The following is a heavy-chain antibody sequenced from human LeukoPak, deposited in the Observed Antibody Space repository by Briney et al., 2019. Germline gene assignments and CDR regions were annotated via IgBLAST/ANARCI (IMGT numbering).Heavy chain of an antibody. CDR2: INPNSGGT. D-gene: IGHD2-2*01. CDR1: GYTFTGYY. CDR3: ARGVYCSSCYYSYYYYMDV. J-gene: IGHJ6*03. Sequence: ASVKVSCKASGYTFTGYYKHWVRQAPGQGLEWMGWINPNSGGTNYAQKFQGRVTMTRDTSISTAYMELSRLRSDDTAVYYCARGVYCSSCYYSYYYYMDVWGKGTTVTVSS. V-gene: IGHV1-2*02.